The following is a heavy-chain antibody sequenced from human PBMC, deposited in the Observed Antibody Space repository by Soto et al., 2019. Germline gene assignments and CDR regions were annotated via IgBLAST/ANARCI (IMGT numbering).Heavy chain of an antibody. V-gene: IGHV3-53*01. CDR1: GFTVSSNY. Sequence: GGSLRLSCAASGFTVSSNYMSWVRQAPGKGLEWVSVIYSGGSTYYADSVKGRFTISGDNSKNTLYLQMNSLRAEDTAVYYCARDLGYSSSSWAFDIWGQGTMVTVSS. CDR3: ARDLGYSSSSWAFDI. J-gene: IGHJ3*02. CDR2: IYSGGST. D-gene: IGHD6-6*01.